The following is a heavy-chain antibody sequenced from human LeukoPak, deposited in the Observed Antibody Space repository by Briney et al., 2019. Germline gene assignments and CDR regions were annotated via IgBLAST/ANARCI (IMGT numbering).Heavy chain of an antibody. CDR3: ASFIVGSSVGDY. CDR2: ISAYNGNT. D-gene: IGHD2-2*01. J-gene: IGHJ4*02. Sequence: ASVKVSCKASGGTFSSYAISWVRQAPGQGLEWMGWISAYNGNTNYAQKLQGRVTMTTDTSTSTAYMELRSLRSDDTAVYYCASFIVGSSVGDYWGQGTLVTVSS. CDR1: GGTFSSYA. V-gene: IGHV1-18*01.